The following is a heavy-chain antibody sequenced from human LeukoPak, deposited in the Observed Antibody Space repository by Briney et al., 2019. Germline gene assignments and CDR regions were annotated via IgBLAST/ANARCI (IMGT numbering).Heavy chain of an antibody. V-gene: IGHV4-59*08. CDR3: ARHFRGSSWYYYYYGMDV. D-gene: IGHD6-13*01. CDR2: IYYSGST. Sequence: PSETLSLTCTVSGGSISSYYWSWIRQPPGKGLEWIGYIYYSGSTNYNPSLKSRVTISVDTSKNQFSLKLSSVTAADTAVYYCARHFRGSSWYYYYYGMDVWGQGTTVTVSS. CDR1: GGSISSYY. J-gene: IGHJ6*02.